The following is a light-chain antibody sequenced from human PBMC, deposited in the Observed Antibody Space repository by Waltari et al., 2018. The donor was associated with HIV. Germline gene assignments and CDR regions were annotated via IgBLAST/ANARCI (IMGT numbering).Light chain of an antibody. Sequence: DIVLTQTALSSPITLGQPASISCRSSQSLLGSDGQHYLNWVQRRPGQPPRLLIYRISNRLPWVPDRFSGSGAGTDFTLKISSVEPEDVGIYYCMQATQLITFGQGTRLEIK. CDR1: QSLLGSDGQHY. J-gene: IGKJ5*01. CDR2: RIS. CDR3: MQATQLIT. V-gene: IGKV2-24*01.